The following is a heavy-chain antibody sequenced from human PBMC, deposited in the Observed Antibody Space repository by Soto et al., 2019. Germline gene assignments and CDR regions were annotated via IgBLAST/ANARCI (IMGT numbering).Heavy chain of an antibody. CDR1: GYTFTGYY. D-gene: IGHD6-13*01. CDR2: INPNSGGT. Sequence: GASVKVSCKASGYTFTGYYMHWVRQAPGQGLEWMGWINPNSGGTNYAQKFQGWVTMTRDTSISTAYMELSRLRSDDTAVYYCARGAAAGTGGWFDPWGQGTLVTVSS. V-gene: IGHV1-2*04. CDR3: ARGAAAGTGGWFDP. J-gene: IGHJ5*02.